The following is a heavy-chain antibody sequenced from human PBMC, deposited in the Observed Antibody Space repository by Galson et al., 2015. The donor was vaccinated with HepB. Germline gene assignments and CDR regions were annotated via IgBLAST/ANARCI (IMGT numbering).Heavy chain of an antibody. CDR2: ISGSGGST. Sequence: SLRLSCAASGFTFSSYAMSWVRQAPGKGLEWVSAISGSGGSTYYADSVKGRFTISRDNSKNTLYLQMNSLRAEDTAVYYCAKDGSKYYYDSSGPDYWGQGTLVTVSS. V-gene: IGHV3-23*01. CDR3: AKDGSKYYYDSSGPDY. CDR1: GFTFSSYA. J-gene: IGHJ4*02. D-gene: IGHD3-22*01.